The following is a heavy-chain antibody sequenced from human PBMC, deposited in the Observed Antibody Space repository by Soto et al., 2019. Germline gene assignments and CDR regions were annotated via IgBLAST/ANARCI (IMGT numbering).Heavy chain of an antibody. V-gene: IGHV1-69*06. J-gene: IGHJ5*02. Sequence: ASVKVSCKASGGTFSSYAISWVRQAPGQGLEWMGGIIPIFGTANYAPKFQGRVTITADKSTSTAYMELSSLRSEDTAVYYCARGEYYDFWSAAGGWFAPWGQGILVIVSS. CDR2: IIPIFGTA. CDR3: ARGEYYDFWSAAGGWFAP. CDR1: GGTFSSYA. D-gene: IGHD3-3*01.